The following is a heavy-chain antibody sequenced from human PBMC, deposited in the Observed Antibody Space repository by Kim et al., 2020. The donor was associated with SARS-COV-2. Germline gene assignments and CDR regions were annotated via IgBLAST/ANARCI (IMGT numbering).Heavy chain of an antibody. CDR3: ARHPIAAAPGYNWFDP. V-gene: IGHV5-51*01. Sequence: GESLKISCKGSGYSFTSYWIGWVRQMPGKGLEWMGIIYPGDSDTRYSPSFQGQVTISADKSISTAYLQWSSLKASDTAMYYCARHPIAAAPGYNWFDPWGQGTLVTVSS. J-gene: IGHJ5*02. CDR1: GYSFTSYW. CDR2: IYPGDSDT. D-gene: IGHD6-13*01.